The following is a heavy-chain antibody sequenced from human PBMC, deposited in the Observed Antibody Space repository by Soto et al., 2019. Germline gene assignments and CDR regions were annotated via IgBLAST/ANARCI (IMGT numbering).Heavy chain of an antibody. D-gene: IGHD7-27*01. CDR3: ATSWGRGYFDL. V-gene: IGHV3-21*01. Sequence: TXGSLRVSWASSGITFDLYGMKLVRQAPGKGLEWVSSISSSNSFIYYADSVKGRFTISRDNAKNSLYLQMNSLRAEDTAVYYCATSWGRGYFDLWGRRTPVTVSS. J-gene: IGHJ2*01. CDR1: GITFDLYG. CDR2: ISSSNSFI.